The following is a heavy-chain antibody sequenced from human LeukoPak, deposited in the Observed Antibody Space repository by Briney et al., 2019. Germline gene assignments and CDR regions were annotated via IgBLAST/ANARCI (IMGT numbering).Heavy chain of an antibody. J-gene: IGHJ5*02. CDR1: GYTFTNYG. CDR2: ISIYNGNT. Sequence: AASVKVSCKASGYTFTNYGISWVRQAPGQGLEWMGWISIYNGNTDYAQKLRGRVTTTTDTSTSTAYMELRSLKSDDTAVYYCARITYDSWSGYYMPDDPWGQGTLVTVSS. D-gene: IGHD3-3*01. CDR3: ARITYDSWSGYYMPDDP. V-gene: IGHV1-18*01.